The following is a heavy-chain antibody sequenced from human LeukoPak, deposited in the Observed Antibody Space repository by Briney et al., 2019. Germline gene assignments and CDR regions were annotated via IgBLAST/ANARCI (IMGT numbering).Heavy chain of an antibody. V-gene: IGHV3-66*02. D-gene: IGHD3-22*01. J-gene: IGHJ3*02. CDR1: GFTVSSNY. CDR2: IYSGGST. Sequence: GGSLRLSCAASGFTVSSNYMSWVRQAPGKGLEWVSVIYSGGSTYYADSVKGRFTISRDNSKNTLYLQMNSLRAEDTAVYYCARTQYYYDSSGYYGGALNAFDIWGQGTMVTVSS. CDR3: ARTQYYYDSSGYYGGALNAFDI.